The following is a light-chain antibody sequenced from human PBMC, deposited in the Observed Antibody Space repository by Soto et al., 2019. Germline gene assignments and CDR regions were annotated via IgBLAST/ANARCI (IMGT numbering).Light chain of an antibody. Sequence: DIQMTQSPSSLSASVGDRVTITCQASQDISNYLNWYQQKPGKAPKLLIYDASNLETGVPSRFSGSGSGTGFTFTISSLQPEDIATYYCQQYDNLLFTFGPGTKVDIK. CDR3: QQYDNLLFT. CDR1: QDISNY. CDR2: DAS. V-gene: IGKV1-33*01. J-gene: IGKJ3*01.